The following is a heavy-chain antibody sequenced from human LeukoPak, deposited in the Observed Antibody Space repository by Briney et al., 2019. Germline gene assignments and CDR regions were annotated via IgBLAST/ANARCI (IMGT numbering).Heavy chain of an antibody. V-gene: IGHV4-34*01. D-gene: IGHD1-26*01. CDR3: ARGIIAEGSYYYYYYYMDV. J-gene: IGHJ6*03. CDR1: GGSFSGYY. Sequence: PSETLSLTCAVYGGSFSGYYWSWIRQPPGKGLEWIGEINHSGSTNYNPSLKSRVTISVDTSKNQFSLKLSSVTAADTAVYYCARGIIAEGSYYYYYYYMDVWGKGTTVTVSS. CDR2: INHSGST.